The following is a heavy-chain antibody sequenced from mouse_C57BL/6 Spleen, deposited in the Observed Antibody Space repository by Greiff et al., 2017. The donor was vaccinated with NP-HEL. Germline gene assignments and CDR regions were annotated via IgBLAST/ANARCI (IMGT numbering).Heavy chain of an antibody. V-gene: IGHV1-72*01. Sequence: VQLQQPGAELVKPGASVKLSCKASGYTFTSYWMHWVKQRPGRGLEWIGRIDPNSGGTKYNEKFKSKATLPVDKPSSTAYMQLSSLTSEDSAVYYCARSLITTVVATDAMDYWGQGTSVTVSS. CDR2: IDPNSGGT. CDR3: ARSLITTVVATDAMDY. D-gene: IGHD1-1*01. CDR1: GYTFTSYW. J-gene: IGHJ4*01.